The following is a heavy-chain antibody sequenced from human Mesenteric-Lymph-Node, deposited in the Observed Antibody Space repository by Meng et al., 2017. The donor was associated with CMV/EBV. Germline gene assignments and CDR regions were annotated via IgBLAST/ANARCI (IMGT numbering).Heavy chain of an antibody. V-gene: IGHV5-51*01. Sequence: GGSLRLSCKASGYTFTSYWIAWVRQMPGKGLECMGVIYPGDSDTKYSPSFRGQVTISADKSINTAYLQWSSLKASDTAMYYCARHPTFDPGVLFDPWGQGTLVTVSS. CDR2: IYPGDSDT. D-gene: IGHD3-16*01. CDR1: GYTFTSYW. CDR3: ARHPTFDPGVLFDP. J-gene: IGHJ5*02.